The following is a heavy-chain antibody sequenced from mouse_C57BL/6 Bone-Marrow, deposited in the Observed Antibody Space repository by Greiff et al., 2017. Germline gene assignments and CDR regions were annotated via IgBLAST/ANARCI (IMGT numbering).Heavy chain of an antibody. J-gene: IGHJ2*01. CDR1: GFNIKNTY. D-gene: IGHD2-4*01. CDR3: ARKGLYYDYLFDY. Sequence: VHVKQSVAELVRPGASVKLSCTASGFNIKNTYMHWVKQRPEQGLEWIGRIDPANGNTKYAPKFQGKATITADTSSNTAYLQLSSLTSEDTAIYYCARKGLYYDYLFDYWGQGTTLTVSS. V-gene: IGHV14-3*01. CDR2: IDPANGNT.